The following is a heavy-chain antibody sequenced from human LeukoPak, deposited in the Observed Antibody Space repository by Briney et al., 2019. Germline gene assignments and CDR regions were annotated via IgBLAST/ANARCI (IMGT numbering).Heavy chain of an antibody. V-gene: IGHV1-2*02. CDR2: IKPNSGDT. Sequence: ASVKVSCKASGYTFTGYYIHWVRQAPGQGLEWMGWIKPNSGDTNYAQKFQGRVTLTRDTSLSTAYMELSRLGSDDTAVYYCAGEIVGATNYWGQGTLVTVSS. CDR1: GYTFTGYY. D-gene: IGHD1-26*01. CDR3: AGEIVGATNY. J-gene: IGHJ4*02.